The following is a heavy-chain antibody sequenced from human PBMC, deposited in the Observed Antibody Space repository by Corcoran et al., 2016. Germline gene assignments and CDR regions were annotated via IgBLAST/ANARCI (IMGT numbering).Heavy chain of an antibody. CDR1: GFAFDTYW. CDR3: GRSSWNDY. Sequence: EVQLVESGGGLVQPGGSLRLSCAASGFAFDTYWMNWVRQAPGKGLEWVANIKGGENEKYYVDSVKGRFTISRDNGTNVVYLQMNSLRAEDTAVYYCGRSSWNDYWGQGTLVTVSS. J-gene: IGHJ4*02. CDR2: IKGGENEK. D-gene: IGHD6-13*01. V-gene: IGHV3-7*01.